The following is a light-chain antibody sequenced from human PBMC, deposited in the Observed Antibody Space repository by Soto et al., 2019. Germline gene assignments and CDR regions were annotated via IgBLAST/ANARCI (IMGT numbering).Light chain of an antibody. CDR2: RAS. Sequence: DIQMTQSPSTLSASVGDRVTITCRASQRISNWLAWYQQKPGKAPKLVIYRASTLESGVPSRFSGSGSGTEFTLTISRLQPDDFATYFRQQYNSYSGTFGPGTKVDIK. V-gene: IGKV1-5*03. CDR1: QRISNW. CDR3: QQYNSYSGT. J-gene: IGKJ3*01.